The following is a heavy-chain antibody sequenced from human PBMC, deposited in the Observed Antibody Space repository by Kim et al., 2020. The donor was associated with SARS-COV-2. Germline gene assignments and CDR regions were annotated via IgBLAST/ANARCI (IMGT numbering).Heavy chain of an antibody. Sequence: GGSLRLSCAASGFSFTKYWMAWVRQAPGKGLEWVANIKEDGREQYYVDSVKGRFTVSRDNARNSLYLQMNSLRAEDTAVYYCAIAYYNFAMDVWGHGTAVTVSS. V-gene: IGHV3-7*01. CDR3: AIAYYNFAMDV. J-gene: IGHJ6*02. CDR2: IKEDGREQ. D-gene: IGHD3-10*01. CDR1: GFSFTKYW.